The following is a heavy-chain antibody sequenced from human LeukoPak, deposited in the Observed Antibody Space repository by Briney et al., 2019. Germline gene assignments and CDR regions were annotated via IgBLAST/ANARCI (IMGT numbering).Heavy chain of an antibody. D-gene: IGHD1-26*01. CDR1: IESFSGYH. CDR3: ARGPGVTLIKVGKNCFDP. Sequence: SETLSLTCAVYIESFSGYHWNWIRQTPGKGLEWIGEISDSGTTNINPSLRRRVSLSIDTSKNQFSLDMRSMTAADTGVYYCARGPGVTLIKVGKNCFDPWIQGTQVVVPP. CDR2: ISDSGTT. V-gene: IGHV4-34*01. J-gene: IGHJ5*02.